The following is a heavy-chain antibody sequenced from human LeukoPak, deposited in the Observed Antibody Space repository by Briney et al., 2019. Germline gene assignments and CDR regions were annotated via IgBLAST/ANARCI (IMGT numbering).Heavy chain of an antibody. D-gene: IGHD4-11*01. CDR1: GFVLTEVS. CDR3: ITDHYNNHGNFDF. Sequence: ASVKVSCKVSGFVLTEVSVHWVRQAPGKGLEWMASLDRETGETIYAQNLQGRVTMTEDTSTDTAYMEVRRLTSEDTALYFCITDHYNNHGNFDFWGQGTLLNVAS. V-gene: IGHV1-24*01. J-gene: IGHJ4*02. CDR2: LDRETGET.